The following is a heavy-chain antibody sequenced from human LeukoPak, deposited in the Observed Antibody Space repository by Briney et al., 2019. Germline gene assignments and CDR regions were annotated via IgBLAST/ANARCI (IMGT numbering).Heavy chain of an antibody. J-gene: IGHJ4*02. D-gene: IGHD3-22*01. CDR1: GFTFSSYS. Sequence: GGSLRLSCAASGFTFSSYSMNWVRQAPGKGLEWVSSISSSSSYIYYADSVKGRFTISRDNAKNSLYLQMNSLRAEDTAVYYCGRGGVYYYDSSGYYCDYWARGTLATFP. CDR3: GRGGVYYYDSSGYYCDY. CDR2: ISSSSSYI. V-gene: IGHV3-21*01.